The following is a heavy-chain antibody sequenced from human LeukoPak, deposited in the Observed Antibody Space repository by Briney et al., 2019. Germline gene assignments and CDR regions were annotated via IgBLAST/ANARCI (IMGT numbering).Heavy chain of an antibody. CDR2: ISYDGSNK. V-gene: IGHV3-30-3*01. D-gene: IGHD1-20*01. CDR3: ARGMTPYNWDNPHGY. J-gene: IGHJ4*02. Sequence: GGSLRLSCAASGFTFSSYAMHWVRQAPGKGLEWVAVISYDGSNKYYADSVKGRFTISRDNAKNSLYLQMNSLRAEDTAVYYCARGMTPYNWDNPHGYWGQGTLVTVSS. CDR1: GFTFSSYA.